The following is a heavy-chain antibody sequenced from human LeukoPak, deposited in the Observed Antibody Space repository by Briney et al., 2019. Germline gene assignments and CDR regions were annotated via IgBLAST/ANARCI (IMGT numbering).Heavy chain of an antibody. V-gene: IGHV3-30*18. D-gene: IGHD3-22*01. CDR1: GXTFSSYG. Sequence: GGSLRLSCAASGXTFSSYGMHWVPQAPGKGLECVAVISYDGSNKYYADSVKGRFTISRDNSKNTLYLQMNSLRAEDTAVYYCAKDLRYYDSSGYLDYWGQGTLVTVSS. CDR2: ISYDGSNK. J-gene: IGHJ4*02. CDR3: AKDLRYYDSSGYLDY.